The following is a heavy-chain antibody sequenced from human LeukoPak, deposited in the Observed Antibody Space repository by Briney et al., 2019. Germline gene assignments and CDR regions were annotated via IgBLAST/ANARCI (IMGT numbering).Heavy chain of an antibody. CDR3: ASCYDSSGYYFF. V-gene: IGHV3-21*01. CDR2: ISSSSSYI. J-gene: IGHJ4*02. CDR1: GFTFSSNS. D-gene: IGHD3-22*01. Sequence: GGSLRLSCAASGFTFSSNSMNWVRQAPGKGLEWVSSISSSSSYIYYADSVKGRFTISRDNAKNSLYLQMNSLRAEDTAVYYCASCYDSSGYYFFGGQGTLVTVSS.